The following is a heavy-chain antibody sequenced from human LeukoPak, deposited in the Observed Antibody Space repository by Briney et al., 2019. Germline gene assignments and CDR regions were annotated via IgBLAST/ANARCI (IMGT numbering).Heavy chain of an antibody. J-gene: IGHJ4*02. Sequence: SETLSLTCAVYGGSFSGYYWSWIRQPPGKGLEWTGEINHSGSTNYNPSLKSRVTISVDTSKNQFSLKLSSVTAADTAVYYCARGTDYDSSGYYYLDYWGQGTLVTVSS. CDR1: GGSFSGYY. CDR2: INHSGST. CDR3: ARGTDYDSSGYYYLDY. D-gene: IGHD3-22*01. V-gene: IGHV4-34*01.